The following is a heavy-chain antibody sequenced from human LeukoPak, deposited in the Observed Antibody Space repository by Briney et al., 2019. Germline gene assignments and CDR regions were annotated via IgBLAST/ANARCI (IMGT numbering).Heavy chain of an antibody. CDR3: ATDLLTGAYYYDSSGYPVHAFDI. D-gene: IGHD3-22*01. CDR2: FDPEDGET. V-gene: IGHV1-24*01. Sequence: ASVTVSCTVSGYTLTELSMHWVRQAPGKGLEWMGGFDPEDGETIYAQKFQGRVTMTEDTSTDTAYMELSSLRSEDTAVYYCATDLLTGAYYYDSSGYPVHAFDIWGQGTMVTVSS. CDR1: GYTLTELS. J-gene: IGHJ3*02.